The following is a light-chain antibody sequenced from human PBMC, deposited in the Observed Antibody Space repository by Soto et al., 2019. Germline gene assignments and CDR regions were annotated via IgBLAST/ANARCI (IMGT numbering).Light chain of an antibody. Sequence: EIVLTQSPGTLSLSPGERATLSCRASQSVSSSYLAWYQQKPGQAPRLLIYGASSRATGIPDRFSGSGSGTYFTLNISRLEPEDFAVYYCQQYGSSFTFGPGTKVDIK. V-gene: IGKV3-20*01. CDR1: QSVSSSY. CDR2: GAS. CDR3: QQYGSSFT. J-gene: IGKJ3*01.